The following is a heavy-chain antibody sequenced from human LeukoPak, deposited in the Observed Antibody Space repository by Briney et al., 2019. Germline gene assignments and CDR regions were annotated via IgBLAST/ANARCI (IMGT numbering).Heavy chain of an antibody. CDR3: ARDAGVWSADAFDI. CDR1: GDSISSGNYY. V-gene: IGHV4-61*02. Sequence: PSQTLSLTCSVSGDSISSGNYYWSWVRQPAGKGLECIGRIHSSGSTNYNPSLASRVTISVDRSKNQFSLKLSSVTAADTAVYYCARDAGVWSADAFDIWGQGTMVTVSS. D-gene: IGHD2-21*01. CDR2: IHSSGST. J-gene: IGHJ3*02.